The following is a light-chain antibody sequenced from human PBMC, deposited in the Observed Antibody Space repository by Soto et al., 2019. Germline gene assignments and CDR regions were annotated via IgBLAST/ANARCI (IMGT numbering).Light chain of an antibody. CDR3: QQYNSWLWT. CDR2: GAS. CDR1: QSVSSK. Sequence: EIVMTQSPATLSVSPGEGATLSCRASQSVSSKLAWYQQKPGQAPRLLIYGASTRATGIPARFSGSGSGTEFILIISSLQSEDSAVYYCQQYNSWLWTFGQGTKVDI. V-gene: IGKV3-15*01. J-gene: IGKJ1*01.